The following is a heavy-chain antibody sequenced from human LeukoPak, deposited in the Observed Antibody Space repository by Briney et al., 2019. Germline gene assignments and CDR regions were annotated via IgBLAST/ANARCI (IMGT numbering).Heavy chain of an antibody. V-gene: IGHV4-4*07. J-gene: IGHJ3*02. CDR1: DGSIRHYY. Sequence: PSETLSLTCNVSDGSIRHYYWTWIRQPAGKGLEWIGRIYTSGSTNYNPSLKSRVTMSVDTSKNQFSLKLSSVTAADTAVYYCARGSDVDTAMVDSDAFDIWGQGTMVTVSS. CDR3: ARGSDVDTAMVDSDAFDI. D-gene: IGHD5-18*01. CDR2: IYTSGST.